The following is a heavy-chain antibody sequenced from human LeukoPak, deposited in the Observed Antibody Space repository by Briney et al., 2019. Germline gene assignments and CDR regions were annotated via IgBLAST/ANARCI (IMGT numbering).Heavy chain of an antibody. CDR1: GFSFDTYA. V-gene: IGHV3-23*01. D-gene: IGHD6-13*01. Sequence: GGALRLSCAASGFSFDTYAMTWVRQAPAKGREWVSAISGDGGSTYYAVSVKGRFTISRDNSKNTLYLQMNGLRAEDTAVYYCTLGSLYSSSWYGDYWGQGTLVTVSS. CDR3: TLGSLYSSSWYGDY. J-gene: IGHJ4*02. CDR2: ISGDGGST.